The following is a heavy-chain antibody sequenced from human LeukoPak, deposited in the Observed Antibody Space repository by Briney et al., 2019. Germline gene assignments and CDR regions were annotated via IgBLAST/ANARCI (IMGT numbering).Heavy chain of an antibody. D-gene: IGHD1-1*01. Sequence: PSETLSLTCTVSGGSMSSSTHYWGWIRQPPGKGLEWIGSIYYSGSTYYNPSLKSRVTISLDTSKNQFSLKLSSVTAADTAVYYCANFFNFDGFDIWGQGTMVTVFS. CDR2: IYYSGST. J-gene: IGHJ3*02. CDR1: GGSMSSSTHY. V-gene: IGHV4-39*01. CDR3: ANFFNFDGFDI.